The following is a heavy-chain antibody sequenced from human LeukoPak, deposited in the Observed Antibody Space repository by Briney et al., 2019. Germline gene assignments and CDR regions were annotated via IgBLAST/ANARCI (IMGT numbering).Heavy chain of an antibody. V-gene: IGHV4-59*01. Sequence: SETLSLTCTVSGGSISSYYWSWIRQPPGKGLEWIGYIYYSGSTNYNPSLKSRVTISVDTSKNQFSLKLSSVTAADTAVYYCARATYLSGYDPHFDYWGQGTLVTVFS. CDR1: GGSISSYY. D-gene: IGHD5-12*01. CDR3: ARATYLSGYDPHFDY. CDR2: IYYSGST. J-gene: IGHJ4*02.